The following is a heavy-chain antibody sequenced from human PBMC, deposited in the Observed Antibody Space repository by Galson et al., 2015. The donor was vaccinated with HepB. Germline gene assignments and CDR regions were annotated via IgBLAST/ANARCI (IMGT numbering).Heavy chain of an antibody. J-gene: IGHJ4*02. Sequence: SETLSLTCTVYGESFSGYYWTWIRQPPGKGLEWIGEINHSGNTNYNPSLKSRVTISVDTSRNQFFLNLNSLTATDTAVYYCARGVLSAPKGYFADWGQGTLVTVSS. CDR3: ARGVLSAPKGYFAD. CDR1: GESFSGYY. V-gene: IGHV4-34*01. CDR2: INHSGNT. D-gene: IGHD3-16*01.